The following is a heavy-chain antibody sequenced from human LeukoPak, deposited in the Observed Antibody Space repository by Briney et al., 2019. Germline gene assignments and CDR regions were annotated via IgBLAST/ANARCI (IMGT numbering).Heavy chain of an antibody. CDR1: GGSISSYY. CDR2: IYYSGST. CDR3: ARGLPIAAAVAWFDP. D-gene: IGHD6-13*01. Sequence: PSETLSLTCTVSGGSISSYYWSWIRQPPGKGLEWIGYIYYSGSTNYNPSLKSRVTISVDTSKNQFSLKLSSVTAADTAVYYCARGLPIAAAVAWFDPWGQGTLVTVSS. J-gene: IGHJ5*02. V-gene: IGHV4-59*08.